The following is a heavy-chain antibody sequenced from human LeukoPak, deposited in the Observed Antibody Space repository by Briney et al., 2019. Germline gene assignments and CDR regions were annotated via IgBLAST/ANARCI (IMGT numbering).Heavy chain of an antibody. Sequence: GGSLRLSCAASGFTFSSYAMSWVRQAPGKGLEWVSAISGSGGSTYYADSVKGRFTISRDNSKNTLYLQMNSLRAEDTAVYYCAKDLEVLMGYYVLVRPAYDYWGQGTLVTVSS. D-gene: IGHD3-16*01. V-gene: IGHV3-23*01. J-gene: IGHJ4*02. CDR3: AKDLEVLMGYYVLVRPAYDY. CDR2: ISGSGGST. CDR1: GFTFSSYA.